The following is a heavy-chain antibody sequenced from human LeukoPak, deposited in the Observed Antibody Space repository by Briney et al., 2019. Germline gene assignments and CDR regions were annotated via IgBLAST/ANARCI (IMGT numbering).Heavy chain of an antibody. D-gene: IGHD1-26*01. V-gene: IGHV3-30*18. J-gene: IGHJ3*02. CDR1: GFTFSSYG. CDR3: AKGGSYWAFDI. CDR2: ISYDGSNK. Sequence: GGSLRLSCAASGFTFSSYGMHWVRQAPGKGLEWVAVISYDGSNKYYADSVKGRFTISRDNSKNTLYLQMNSLRAEDTAVYYCAKGGSYWAFDIWGQGTMVTVSS.